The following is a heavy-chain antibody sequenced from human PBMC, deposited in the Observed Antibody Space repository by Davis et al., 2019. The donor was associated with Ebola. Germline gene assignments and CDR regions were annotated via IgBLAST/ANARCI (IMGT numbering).Heavy chain of an antibody. V-gene: IGHV1-18*04. J-gene: IGHJ4*02. CDR1: GYSLTSYG. CDR3: ARAQFPTTSDH. Sequence: ASVKVSCKASGYSLTSYGISWVRQAPGQGLEWMGWISPYTDNTNYAQNLQGRVTMTTDASTSTAYMEVGSLRSDDTAVYYCARAQFPTTSDHWGQGTLVTVSS. D-gene: IGHD1-1*01. CDR2: ISPYTDNT.